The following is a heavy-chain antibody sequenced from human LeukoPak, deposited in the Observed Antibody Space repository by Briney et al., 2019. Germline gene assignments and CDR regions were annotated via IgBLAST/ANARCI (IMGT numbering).Heavy chain of an antibody. D-gene: IGHD2-15*01. CDR2: ISYDGSNK. J-gene: IGHJ6*02. CDR3: AKVIFVVEYYGMDV. CDR1: GFTFSSYG. Sequence: GRSLRLSCAASGFTFSSYGMHWVRQAPGKGLEWVAVISYDGSNKYYADSVKGRFTISRDNSKNTLYLQMNSLRAEDTAVYYCAKVIFVVEYYGMDVWGQGTTVTVSS. V-gene: IGHV3-30*18.